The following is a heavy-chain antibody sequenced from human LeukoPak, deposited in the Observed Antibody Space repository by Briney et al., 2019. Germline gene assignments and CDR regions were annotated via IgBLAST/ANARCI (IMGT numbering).Heavy chain of an antibody. Sequence: PGGSLRLSCAASGFTFSSYGMHWVRQAPGKGLEWVSAISGSGGSTYYADSVKGRFTISRDNSKNTLYLQMNSLRAEDTAVYYCARERGAVAGTPKALGYWGQGTLVTVSS. CDR3: ARERGAVAGTPKALGY. J-gene: IGHJ4*02. CDR1: GFTFSSYG. CDR2: ISGSGGST. V-gene: IGHV3-23*01. D-gene: IGHD6-19*01.